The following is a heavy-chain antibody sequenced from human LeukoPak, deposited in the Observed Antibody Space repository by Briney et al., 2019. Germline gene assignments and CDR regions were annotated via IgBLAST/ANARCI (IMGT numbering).Heavy chain of an antibody. V-gene: IGHV3-23*01. CDR3: TKDQDFRLGSMDF. J-gene: IGHJ4*02. CDR1: GFRFRTYA. Sequence: EGSLRLSCGTSGFRFRTYAMTWVRQAPGKGLEWVSTITDVGDRALYIDSVRGRFTIFRDDSKNTLYLQMNSLRAEDTAVYYCTKDQDFRLGSMDFWGQGTLVTVSS. D-gene: IGHD7-27*01. CDR2: ITDVGDRA.